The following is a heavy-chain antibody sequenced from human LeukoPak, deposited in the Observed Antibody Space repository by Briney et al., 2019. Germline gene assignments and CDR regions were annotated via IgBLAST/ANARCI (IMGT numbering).Heavy chain of an antibody. CDR3: AKDGNWARFED. CDR2: ISGSGDNR. Sequence: GGSLRLSCAASGFTFSSHAMSWVRQAPGKGLEWVSSISGSGDNRNYADSVKGRFTISRDNSKNMVWLQINSPTAEDTATYYCAKDGNWARFEDWGQGTLVTVSS. D-gene: IGHD7-27*01. J-gene: IGHJ4*02. CDR1: GFTFSSHA. V-gene: IGHV3-23*01.